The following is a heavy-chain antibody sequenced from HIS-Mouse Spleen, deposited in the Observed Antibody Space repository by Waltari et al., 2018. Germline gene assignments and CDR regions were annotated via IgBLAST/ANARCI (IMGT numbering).Heavy chain of an antibody. CDR2: MNPNSGNT. CDR3: ARGPRDTPSYFDY. J-gene: IGHJ4*02. V-gene: IGHV1-8*01. Sequence: QVQLVQSGAEVKKPGASVKVSCTASGSAFTRYVINWVRKAIGQGPEWMGWMNPNSGNTGYAQKFQGRCTMTRNTSISTAYMELSSLRSEDTAVYYCARGPRDTPSYFDYWGQGTLVTVSS. D-gene: IGHD5-18*01. CDR1: GSAFTRYV.